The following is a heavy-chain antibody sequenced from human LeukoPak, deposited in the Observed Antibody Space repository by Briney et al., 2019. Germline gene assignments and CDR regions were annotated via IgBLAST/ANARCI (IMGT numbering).Heavy chain of an antibody. CDR1: GGTFSSYA. V-gene: IGHV1-69*01. CDR2: IIPIFGTA. Sequence: GALVKVSCKASGGTFSSYAISWVRQAPGQGLEWMGGIIPIFGTANYAQKFQGRVTITADESTSTAYMELSSLRSEDTAVYYCARSAPNVDIVATDYWGQGTLVTVSS. J-gene: IGHJ4*02. D-gene: IGHD5-12*01. CDR3: ARSAPNVDIVATDY.